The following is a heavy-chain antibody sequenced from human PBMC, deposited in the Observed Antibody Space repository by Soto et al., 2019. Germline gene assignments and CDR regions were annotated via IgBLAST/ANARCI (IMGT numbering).Heavy chain of an antibody. CDR3: AKGLHHDYRENWFDP. V-gene: IGHV3-23*01. CDR1: RFTFGGYA. J-gene: IGHJ5*02. D-gene: IGHD3-16*01. CDR2: ITGNAANT. Sequence: PGGSLRLSCSASRFTFGGYAMSWVRQAPGKGLEWVSGITGNAANTVYADSVKGRFTISRDNSQNTLYLQMNSLRAEDTAVYYCAKGLHHDYRENWFDPWGQGTLVTVSS.